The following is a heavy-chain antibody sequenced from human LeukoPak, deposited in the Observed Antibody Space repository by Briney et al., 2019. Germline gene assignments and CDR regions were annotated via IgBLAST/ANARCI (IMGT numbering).Heavy chain of an antibody. CDR2: IYTSGST. D-gene: IGHD3-22*01. J-gene: IGHJ4*02. Sequence: SETLSLTCAVSGGFISSYYWSWIRQPAGKGLEWIGRIYTSGSTNYNPSLESRVTMSVDTSKNQFSLKLSSVTAADTALYYCARDRYYYDSSGNYWLFDYWGQGTLVTVSS. CDR1: GGFISSYY. V-gene: IGHV4-4*07. CDR3: ARDRYYYDSSGNYWLFDY.